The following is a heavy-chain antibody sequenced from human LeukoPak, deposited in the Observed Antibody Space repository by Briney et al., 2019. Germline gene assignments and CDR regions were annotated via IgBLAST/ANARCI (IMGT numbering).Heavy chain of an antibody. D-gene: IGHD3-22*01. CDR2: ISWNSGSI. CDR3: AKDYYDSRVYSSYYYYGLDV. J-gene: IGHJ6*02. CDR1: GFTFDDYA. V-gene: IGHV3-9*01. Sequence: TGRSLRLSCAASGFTFDDYAMHWVRQAPGKGLEWVSGISWNSGSIGYADSVKGRFTISRDNSKSTLYLRMNSLRAEDTAIYYCAKDYYDSRVYSSYYYYGLDVWGQGTTVTVSS.